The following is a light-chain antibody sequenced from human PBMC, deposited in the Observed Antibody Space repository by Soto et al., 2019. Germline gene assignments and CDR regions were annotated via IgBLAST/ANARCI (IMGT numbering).Light chain of an antibody. J-gene: IGKJ2*01. Sequence: DIQMTQSPSSLYAYVGDRVTITCRASQSITTYLHWYQKKPGKAPKLLIYAASSLQSGFPSRFSGSGSGTDFTLTISSLQHEDFAPYYCQQSYSTPYTFGQGTELEIK. CDR1: QSITTY. CDR3: QQSYSTPYT. CDR2: AAS. V-gene: IGKV1-39*01.